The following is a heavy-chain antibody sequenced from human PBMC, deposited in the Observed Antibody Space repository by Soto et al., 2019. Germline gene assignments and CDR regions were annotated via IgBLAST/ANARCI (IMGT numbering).Heavy chain of an antibody. V-gene: IGHV3-48*01. J-gene: IGHJ3*02. Sequence: SGFTFSSYSMNWVRQAPGKGLEWVSYISSSSSTIYYADSVKGRFTISRDNAKNSLYLQMNSLRAEDTAVYYCAVGYCSSTSCSTNRSKDAFDIWGQGTMVTVSS. CDR1: GFTFSSYS. CDR3: AVGYCSSTSCSTNRSKDAFDI. CDR2: ISSSSSTI. D-gene: IGHD2-2*01.